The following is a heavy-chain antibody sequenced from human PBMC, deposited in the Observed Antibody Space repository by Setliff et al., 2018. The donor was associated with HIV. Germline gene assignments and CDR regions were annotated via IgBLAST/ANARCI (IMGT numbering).Heavy chain of an antibody. Sequence: SETLSLTCTVSGGSISSGNYYWSWIRQPAGKGLEWIGRIYTSESTNYNPSLKGRVTISLDTSKNQFSLNLSSVTAADTAVYYCARRSPGGGYYMDVWGKGTTVTVSS. CDR2: IYTSEST. CDR3: ARRSPGGGYYMDV. D-gene: IGHD3-16*01. V-gene: IGHV4-61*02. CDR1: GGSISSGNYY. J-gene: IGHJ6*03.